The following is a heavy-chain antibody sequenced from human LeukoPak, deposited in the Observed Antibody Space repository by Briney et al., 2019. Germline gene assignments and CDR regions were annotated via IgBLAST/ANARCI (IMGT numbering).Heavy chain of an antibody. Sequence: GGSLRLSCAASGFTFDDYAMHWVRQAPGKGLEWVSGISWNSGSIGYADSVKGRFTISRDNSKNTLYLQMNSLRAEDTAVYYCARVYYYDSSGPNYYYYYGMDVWGQGTTVTVSS. CDR3: ARVYYYDSSGPNYYYYYGMDV. J-gene: IGHJ6*02. D-gene: IGHD3-22*01. CDR1: GFTFDDYA. CDR2: ISWNSGSI. V-gene: IGHV3-9*01.